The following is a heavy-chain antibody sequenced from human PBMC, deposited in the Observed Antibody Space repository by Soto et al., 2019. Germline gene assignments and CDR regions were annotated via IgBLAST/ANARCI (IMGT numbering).Heavy chain of an antibody. CDR3: ARHDTLFASYYYYYYMDV. Sequence: SETLSLTCTVSGGSISSYYWSWIRQPPGKGLEWIGYIYYSGSTNYNPSLKSRVTISVDTSKNQFSLKLSSVTAADTAVYYCARHDTLFASYYYYYYMDVWGKGTTVTVSS. D-gene: IGHD2-2*02. CDR2: IYYSGST. CDR1: GGSISSYY. J-gene: IGHJ6*03. V-gene: IGHV4-59*08.